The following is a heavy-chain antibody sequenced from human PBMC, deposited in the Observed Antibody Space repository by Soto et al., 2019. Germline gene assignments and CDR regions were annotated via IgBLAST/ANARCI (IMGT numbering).Heavy chain of an antibody. CDR1: GDSISSGYF. V-gene: IGHV4-30-4*01. CDR3: ASGPSADKIDY. J-gene: IGHJ4*02. CDR2: TYNSGTT. Sequence: QVQLQESGPGLVEPSQTLSLTCTVSGDSISSGYFWSWIRQSPGKGLEWIGHTYNSGTTYNNPSLRSRGTISIDTSRTQFSLRLTSVTAADTVVYYCASGPSADKIDYWGQGTLVTVSS. D-gene: IGHD3-3*01.